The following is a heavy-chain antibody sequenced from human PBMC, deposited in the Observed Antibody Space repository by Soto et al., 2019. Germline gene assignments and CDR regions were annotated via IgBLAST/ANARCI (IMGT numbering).Heavy chain of an antibody. CDR1: GYTLTELS. D-gene: IGHD2-15*01. CDR2: FDPEDGET. V-gene: IGHV1-24*01. CDR3: ATEGRYCSGGSCYSGSHNWFDP. Sequence: ASVKVSCKVSGYTLTELSMHWVRQAPGKGLERMGGFDPEDGETIYAQKFQGRVTMTEDTSTDTAYIELSSLRSEDTAVYYCATEGRYCSGGSCYSGSHNWFDPWGQGTLVTVSS. J-gene: IGHJ5*02.